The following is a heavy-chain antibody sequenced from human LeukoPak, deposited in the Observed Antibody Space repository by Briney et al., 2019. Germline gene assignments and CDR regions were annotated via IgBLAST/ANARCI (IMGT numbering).Heavy chain of an antibody. CDR3: ARDSGYDRRFRAFDI. CDR1: GGSSSSVGYY. CDR2: ICYSGST. J-gene: IGHJ3*02. V-gene: IGHV4-31*03. D-gene: IGHD3-22*01. Sequence: SDTLSLTCTVSGGSSSSVGYYWSWIRQHPGKGQDWIGYICYSGSTYYNPSLKSRVTISVDTSKNQFSLKLSSVTAADTAVYYCARDSGYDRRFRAFDIWGQGTMVTVSS.